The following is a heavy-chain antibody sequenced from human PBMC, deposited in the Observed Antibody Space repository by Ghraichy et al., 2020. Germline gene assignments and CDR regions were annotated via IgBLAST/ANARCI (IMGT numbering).Heavy chain of an antibody. J-gene: IGHJ5*02. CDR3: ARLIASTGSSDWFDL. CDR1: GDSISGSY. V-gene: IGHV4-59*01. CDR2: IYYSGTT. Sequence: SETLSLTCTVSGDSISGSYWSWIRQPPGKGLEWIGYIYYSGTTIYNPSLKSRVTISVDTSKNQFSLKLTSVTAADTAVYYCARLIASTGSSDWFDLWGQGTLVTVSS. D-gene: IGHD1-1*01.